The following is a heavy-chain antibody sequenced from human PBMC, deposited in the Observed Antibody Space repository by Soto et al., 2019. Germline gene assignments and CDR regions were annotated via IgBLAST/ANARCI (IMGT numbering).Heavy chain of an antibody. CDR1: GGTFSNYV. CDR2: IIPISGAA. D-gene: IGHD1-7*01. J-gene: IGHJ4*02. V-gene: IGHV1-69*06. Sequence: ASVKVSCKASGGTFSNYVVNWVRQAPGQGLEWMGRIIPISGAANYAQKFQGRVTITADKSTSTSYMELSSLRSEDTAVYYCARDMTRTVVPYFDFWGQGTMVTVSS. CDR3: ARDMTRTVVPYFDF.